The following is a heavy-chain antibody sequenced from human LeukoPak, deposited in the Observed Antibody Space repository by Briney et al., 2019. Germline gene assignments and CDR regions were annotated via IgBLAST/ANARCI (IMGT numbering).Heavy chain of an antibody. V-gene: IGHV4-34*01. CDR3: ARVAYYDFWPYYYYMDV. Sequence: PSETLSLTCAVYGGSFSGYYWSWIRQPPGKGLEWIGEINHSGSTNYNPSLKSRVTISVDTSKNQFSLKLSSVTAADTAVYYCARVAYYDFWPYYYYMDVWGKGTTVTVSS. CDR1: GGSFSGYY. J-gene: IGHJ6*03. D-gene: IGHD3-3*01. CDR2: INHSGST.